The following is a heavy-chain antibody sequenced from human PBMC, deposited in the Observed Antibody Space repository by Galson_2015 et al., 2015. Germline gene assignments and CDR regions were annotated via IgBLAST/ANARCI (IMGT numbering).Heavy chain of an antibody. V-gene: IGHV1-24*01. CDR2: FDPEDGEV. Sequence: SVKVSCKVSEYSLSELSMHWVRQGPAKRLEWIGGFDPEDGEVVYAQKFQGRVIMPEDTSTDTAFMELKSLRSEDTAIYYCSTDHTVAIRGRYCRGGSCFNSWGQGTLVTVSS. CDR1: EYSLSELS. J-gene: IGHJ5*01. D-gene: IGHD2-15*01. CDR3: STDHTVAIRGRYCRGGSCFNS.